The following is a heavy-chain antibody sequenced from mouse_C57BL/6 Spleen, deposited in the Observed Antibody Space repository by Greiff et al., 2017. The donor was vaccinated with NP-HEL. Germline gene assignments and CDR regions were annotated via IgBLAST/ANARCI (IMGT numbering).Heavy chain of an antibody. CDR1: GYAFTNYL. V-gene: IGHV1-54*01. Sequence: VKLMESGAELVRPGTSVKVSCKASGYAFTNYLIEWVKQRPGQGLEWIGVINPGSGGTNYNEKFKGKATLTADKSSSTAYMQLSSLTSEDSAVYFCARGYDYIFAYWGQGTLVTVSA. D-gene: IGHD2-4*01. CDR3: ARGYDYIFAY. CDR2: INPGSGGT. J-gene: IGHJ3*01.